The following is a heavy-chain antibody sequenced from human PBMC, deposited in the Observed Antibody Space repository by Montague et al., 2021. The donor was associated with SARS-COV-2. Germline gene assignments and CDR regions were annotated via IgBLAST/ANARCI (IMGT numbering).Heavy chain of an antibody. CDR3: ARDWGCTHFDY. J-gene: IGHJ4*02. CDR1: GFSLSTSGMC. D-gene: IGHD7-27*01. V-gene: IGHV2-70*11. CDR2: IDWDDDK. Sequence: PALVKPTQTLTLTCTFSGFSLSTSGMCVGWIRQPPGKALEWLARIDWDDDKYYSTSLKPRLTISKDTSKNQVVLTMTNMDPVDTATYYCARDWGCTHFDYWGQGTLVTVSS.